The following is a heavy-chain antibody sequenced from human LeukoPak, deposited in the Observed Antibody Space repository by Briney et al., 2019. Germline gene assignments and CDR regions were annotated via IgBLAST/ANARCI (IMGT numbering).Heavy chain of an antibody. CDR1: GFTFSDHA. D-gene: IGHD5-24*01. V-gene: IGHV3-64D*09. CDR3: MKGRLQLAC. J-gene: IGHJ1*01. CDR2: ISSNGGST. Sequence: GGSLRLSCSASGFTFSDHAMHWVRQAPGKGLEFVSGISSNGGSTFYADSVKGRFTISRDNSKNTLYLQMSSLRSEDTAVYYCMKGRLQLACWGQGTLVTVSS.